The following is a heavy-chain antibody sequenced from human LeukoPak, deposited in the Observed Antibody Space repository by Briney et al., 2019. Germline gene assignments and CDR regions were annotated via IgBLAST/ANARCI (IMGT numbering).Heavy chain of an antibody. J-gene: IGHJ6*03. Sequence: GGSLGLSCAASGFNFNTYAMKWVRQAPGKGLEWLAVVLFDGSDQYYADSVQGRFTISRDNSQNTLYLQMDSLRVEDTAVYYCARVSTPGWYDYYYMDVWGKGTTVTVSS. D-gene: IGHD2/OR15-2a*01. CDR3: ARVSTPGWYDYYYMDV. CDR1: GFNFNTYA. V-gene: IGHV3-30*04. CDR2: VLFDGSDQ.